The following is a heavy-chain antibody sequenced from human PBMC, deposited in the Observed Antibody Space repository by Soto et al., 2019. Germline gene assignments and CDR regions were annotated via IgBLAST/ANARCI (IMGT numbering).Heavy chain of an antibody. Sequence: PSETLSLTCTVSGGSISSSIYYGGWIRRPPGKGLEWIGSIFYSGSTYYNPSLKSRVTISVDTSQNQFSLKLSSVTAADTAVYYCPSRVAAGNYYFDYWGQGTLVTVSS. CDR2: IFYSGST. CDR3: PSRVAAGNYYFDY. J-gene: IGHJ4*02. CDR1: GGSISSSIYY. D-gene: IGHD6-25*01. V-gene: IGHV4-39*01.